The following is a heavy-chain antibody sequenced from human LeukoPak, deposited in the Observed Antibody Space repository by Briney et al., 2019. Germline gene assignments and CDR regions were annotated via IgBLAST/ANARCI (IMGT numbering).Heavy chain of an antibody. J-gene: IGHJ4*02. Sequence: GGSLRLSCAASGFTCSSYWMSWVRQAPGKGLEWLANMKYDGSEMYYVDSVKGRFTISRDNAKNSLYLQMNSLRAEDTAVYYCARDIEAAGLFLDYWGQGTLVTVSS. V-gene: IGHV3-7*01. CDR1: GFTCSSYW. CDR2: MKYDGSEM. CDR3: ARDIEAAGLFLDY. D-gene: IGHD6-13*01.